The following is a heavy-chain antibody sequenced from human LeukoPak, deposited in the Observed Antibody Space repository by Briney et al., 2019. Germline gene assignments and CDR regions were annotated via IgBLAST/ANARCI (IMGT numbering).Heavy chain of an antibody. D-gene: IGHD2-2*01. Sequence: GGSLRLSCAASGFTFSSDSMWCLRQAPGGRVEGGSGISCCSGSTYYAHSVKGRFTISRDNSKSTLSVQINSLRAEDTAVYYCALVAPARQGTTDPWGKGTLVTISS. CDR2: ISCCSGST. V-gene: IGHV3-23*01. CDR3: ALVAPARQGTTDP. CDR1: GFTFSSDS. J-gene: IGHJ5*02.